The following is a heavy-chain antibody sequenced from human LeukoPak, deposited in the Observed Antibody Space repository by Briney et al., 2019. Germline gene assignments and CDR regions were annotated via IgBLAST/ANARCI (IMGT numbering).Heavy chain of an antibody. CDR3: AKARGRSGFDY. D-gene: IGHD3-3*01. CDR2: ISWNSGSI. CDR1: GFTFDDYA. J-gene: IGHJ4*02. V-gene: IGHV3-9*01. Sequence: GGSLRLSCAASGFTFDDYAMPWVRQAPGKGLEWVSGISWNSGSIGYADSVKGRFTISRDNAKNSLYLQMNSLRAEDTALYYCAKARGRSGFDYWGQGTLVTVSS.